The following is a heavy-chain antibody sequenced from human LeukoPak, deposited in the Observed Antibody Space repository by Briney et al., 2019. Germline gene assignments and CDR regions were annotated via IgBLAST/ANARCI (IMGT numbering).Heavy chain of an antibody. V-gene: IGHV3-53*01. CDR2: IYSGGST. D-gene: IGHD1-1*01. J-gene: IGHJ3*02. Sequence: GGSLRLSCTVSGFAFNNYAMSWVRQAPGKGLEWVSLIYSGGSTYYADSVKGRFTISRDNSKNTLYLQMNSLRAEDTAVYYCARDLGRTVAGPFDIWGQGTMVTVAS. CDR1: GFAFNNYA. CDR3: ARDLGRTVAGPFDI.